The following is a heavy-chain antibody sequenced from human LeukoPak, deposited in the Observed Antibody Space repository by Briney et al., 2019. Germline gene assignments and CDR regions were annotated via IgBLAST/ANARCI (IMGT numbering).Heavy chain of an antibody. J-gene: IGHJ4*02. CDR3: ARIPGIAVAGGFDY. Sequence: SQTLSLTCAISGDSVSSNSAAWNWIRQSPSSGLEWLGRPYYRSKWYNDYAVSVKSRITINPDTSKNQFSLQLNSVTPEDTAVYYCARIPGIAVAGGFDYWGQGTLVTVSS. CDR1: GDSVSSNSAA. V-gene: IGHV6-1*01. CDR2: PYYRSKWYN. D-gene: IGHD6-19*01.